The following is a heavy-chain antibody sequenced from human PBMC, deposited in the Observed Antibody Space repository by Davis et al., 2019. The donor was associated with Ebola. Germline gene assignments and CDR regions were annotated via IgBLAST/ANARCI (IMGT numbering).Heavy chain of an antibody. CDR3: ARDEGNSNY. J-gene: IGHJ4*02. Sequence: GGSLRLSCAASGFTFSSYAMSWVRQAPGKGLEWVANIEEDGSKQYYVDSVKGRFTISRDNAKNSLYLQMNGLRAEDTAVYFCARDEGNSNYWGQGTLVAVSS. V-gene: IGHV3-7*03. CDR2: IEEDGSKQ. CDR1: GFTFSSYA.